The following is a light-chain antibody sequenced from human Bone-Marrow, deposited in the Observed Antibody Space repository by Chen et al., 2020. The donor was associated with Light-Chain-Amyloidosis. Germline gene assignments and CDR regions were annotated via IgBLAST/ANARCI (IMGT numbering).Light chain of an antibody. Sequence: EIVMTHSPATLSLSPGERATLSCGASQGLNNKLAWYQQKPGQAPRLLIYDASTRATDIPSRFRGSRSGTEFTLTITSLTSEDFALYYCQQYNDWPLTFGGGTKVE. CDR3: QQYNDWPLT. V-gene: IGKV3-15*01. CDR1: QGLNNK. CDR2: DAS. J-gene: IGKJ4*01.